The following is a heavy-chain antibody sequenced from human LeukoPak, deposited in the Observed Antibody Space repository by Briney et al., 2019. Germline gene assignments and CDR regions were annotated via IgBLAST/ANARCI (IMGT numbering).Heavy chain of an antibody. D-gene: IGHD3-22*01. CDR1: GDSISSSSYY. CDR3: ARSYDSSGYSYDGAFDI. V-gene: IGHV4-39*01. Sequence: SETLSLTCTVSGDSISSSSYYWGRIRQNPGKGPARIGSIYYSGRNYYNPSLKSQATISVDTSKTQFPLKLSSVTAADTAVYYCARSYDSSGYSYDGAFDIWGQGTMVTVSS. CDR2: IYYSGRN. J-gene: IGHJ3*02.